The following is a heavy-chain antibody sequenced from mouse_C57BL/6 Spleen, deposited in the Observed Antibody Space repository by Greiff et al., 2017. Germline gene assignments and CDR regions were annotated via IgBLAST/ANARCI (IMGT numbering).Heavy chain of an antibody. Sequence: QVTLKVSGPGILQPSQTLSLTCSFSGFSLSTFGMGVGWIRQPSGKGLEWLAHIWWDDDKYYNPALKSRLTISKDTSKNQVFLKIANVDTADTATYYCARIWKLLGNDGYSSYYFDYWGQGTTLTVSS. CDR3: ARIWKLLGNDGYSSYYFDY. CDR2: IWWDDDK. CDR1: GFSLSTFGMG. V-gene: IGHV8-8*01. D-gene: IGHD2-3*01. J-gene: IGHJ2*01.